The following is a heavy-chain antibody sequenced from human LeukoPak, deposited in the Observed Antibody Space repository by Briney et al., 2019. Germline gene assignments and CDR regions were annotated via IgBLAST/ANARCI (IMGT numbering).Heavy chain of an antibody. CDR1: GFTVSSNH. CDR3: ARGKGQLVLFDY. CDR2: IYSGGST. Sequence: PGGSLRLSCAASGFTVSSNHMSWVRQAPGKGLEWVSVIYSGGSTYYADSVKGRFTISRDNSKNTLYLQMNSLRAEDTAVYYCARGKGQLVLFDYWSQGTLVTVSS. V-gene: IGHV3-53*01. J-gene: IGHJ4*02. D-gene: IGHD6-6*01.